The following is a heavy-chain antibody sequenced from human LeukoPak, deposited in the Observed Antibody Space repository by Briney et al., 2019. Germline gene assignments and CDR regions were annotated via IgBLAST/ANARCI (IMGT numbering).Heavy chain of an antibody. CDR2: INPKSGVT. V-gene: IGHV1-2*02. Sequence: ASVKASCKASAYTLSGYYMHWVRQAPGQGLEWMGWINPKSGVTNYAQKFQGRVTMTWDTSINTTFMELSRLRSDDTAVYYCARRIAVAGSPVYYFDYWGQGTLVTVSS. D-gene: IGHD6-19*01. CDR3: ARRIAVAGSPVYYFDY. CDR1: AYTLSGYY. J-gene: IGHJ4*02.